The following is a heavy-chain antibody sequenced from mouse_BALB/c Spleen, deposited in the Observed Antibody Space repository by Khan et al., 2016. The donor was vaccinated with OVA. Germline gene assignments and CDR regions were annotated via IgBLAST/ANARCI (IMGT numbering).Heavy chain of an antibody. V-gene: IGHV3-2*02. CDR1: GYSITSDYA. CDR3: ARSLYYSDSYAMDY. CDR2: ISSTGST. Sequence: EVQLQESGPGLVKPSQSLSLTCTVTGYSITSDYAWNWIRQFPGNKLEWMGYISSTGSTSSNPSLKSRISITRDTSKNQFFLHLNSVTTEDTATYYCARSLYYSDSYAMDYWGQGTSVTVSS. D-gene: IGHD2-13*01. J-gene: IGHJ4*01.